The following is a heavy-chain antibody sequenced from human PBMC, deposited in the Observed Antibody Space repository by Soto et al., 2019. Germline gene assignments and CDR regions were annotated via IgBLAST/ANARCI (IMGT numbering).Heavy chain of an antibody. CDR1: GGTFSSYA. J-gene: IGHJ4*02. CDR2: IIPIFGTA. Sequence: SVKVSCKASGGTFSSYAISWVRQAPGQGLEWMGGIIPIFGTANYAQKFQGRVTITADESTSTAYMELSSLRSEDTAVYYCARGAVAASYYFDYWGQGTQVTVSS. CDR3: ARGAVAASYYFDY. V-gene: IGHV1-69*13. D-gene: IGHD6-19*01.